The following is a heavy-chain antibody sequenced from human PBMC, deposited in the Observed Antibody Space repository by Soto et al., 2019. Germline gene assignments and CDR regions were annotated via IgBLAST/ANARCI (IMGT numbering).Heavy chain of an antibody. Sequence: GGSLRLSYAASGCIFSSFWIQWVRPVPGKGLEWVSRINTDGSITTYADSVKGRFTISRDNAKNTVFLQMNSLRAEDTAVYYCERGGSSLFDYGGRGALVPV. J-gene: IGHJ4*02. CDR2: INTDGSIT. CDR3: ERGGSSLFDY. D-gene: IGHD1-26*01. V-gene: IGHV3-74*03. CDR1: GCIFSSFW.